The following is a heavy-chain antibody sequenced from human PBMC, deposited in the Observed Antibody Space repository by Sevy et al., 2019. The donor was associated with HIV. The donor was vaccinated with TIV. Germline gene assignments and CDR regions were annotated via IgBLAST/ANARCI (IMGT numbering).Heavy chain of an antibody. CDR2: ISSSGSTI. D-gene: IGHD3-10*01. CDR3: ARGRITYYYGMDV. J-gene: IGHJ6*02. CDR1: GFNFSSYE. Sequence: GGSLRLSCAASGFNFSSYEMNWVRQAPGKGLEWVSYISSSGSTIYYADSVKGRFTISRDNAKNSLYLQMNSLRAEDTAVYYCARGRITYYYGMDVWGQGTTVTVSS. V-gene: IGHV3-48*03.